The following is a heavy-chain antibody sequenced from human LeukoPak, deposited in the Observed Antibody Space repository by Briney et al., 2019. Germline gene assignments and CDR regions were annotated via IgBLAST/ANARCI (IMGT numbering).Heavy chain of an antibody. CDR1: GFTFGSYG. CDR3: ARDGDYAIDY. CDR2: IWYDGSNK. V-gene: IGHV3-33*01. J-gene: IGHJ4*02. D-gene: IGHD4-17*01. Sequence: PGRSLRLSCVASGFTFGSYGMHWVRQAPGKGLEWVAVIWYDGSNKYYADSVRGRFTISRDTSKNTLYLQMNSLRAADTAVYYCARDGDYAIDYWGQGTLVTVSS.